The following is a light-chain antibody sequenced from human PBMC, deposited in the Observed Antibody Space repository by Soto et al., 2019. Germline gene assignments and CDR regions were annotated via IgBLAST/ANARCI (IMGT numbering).Light chain of an antibody. Sequence: DIVSTQSPATLSLSPGERVTLSCRASQSVSSNLAWYQQKPGQAPRLLIYGASTRATGIPARFSGSGSGTEFTLTISSLQSEDSAVYYCQQYHSWPAFGQGTKVDIK. J-gene: IGKJ1*01. CDR3: QQYHSWPA. CDR2: GAS. V-gene: IGKV3-15*01. CDR1: QSVSSN.